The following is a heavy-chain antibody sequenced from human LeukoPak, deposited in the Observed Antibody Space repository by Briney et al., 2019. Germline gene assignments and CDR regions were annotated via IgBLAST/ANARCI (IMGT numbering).Heavy chain of an antibody. V-gene: IGHV3-74*01. CDR2: LNTDGHNT. Sequence: GGSLRLSCAASGFTFSSYWMHWVRQAPGEGLVWVSSLNTDGHNTNYADSVKGRFTISRDNAKNMLYLQMNSLRVEDTAVYFRVRQRQHCFESWGQGTLVTVSS. D-gene: IGHD1-1*01. J-gene: IGHJ4*02. CDR3: VRQRQHCFES. CDR1: GFTFSSYW.